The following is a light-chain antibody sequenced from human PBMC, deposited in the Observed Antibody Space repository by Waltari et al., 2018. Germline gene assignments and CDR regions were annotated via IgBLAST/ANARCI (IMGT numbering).Light chain of an antibody. V-gene: IGKV1-8*01. Sequence: AIRLTQSPSSFSASTGDRVTIALRASQGISTNLAWYQQKPGKAPKLLIYGASTLDSGVPSRFSGSGSGTDFTLTISSLQSEDFGSYYCQQSYSYPRTFGQGTKVEIK. CDR2: GAS. CDR3: QQSYSYPRT. CDR1: QGISTN. J-gene: IGKJ1*01.